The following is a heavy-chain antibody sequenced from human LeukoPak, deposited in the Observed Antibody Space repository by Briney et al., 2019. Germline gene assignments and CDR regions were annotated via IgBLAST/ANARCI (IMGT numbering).Heavy chain of an antibody. J-gene: IGHJ6*02. V-gene: IGHV1-18*04. D-gene: IGHD2-15*01. Sequence: ASVKVSCKASGYTFTGYYMHWVRQAPGQGLEWMGWISAYNGNTNYAQKLQGRVTMTTDTSTSTAYMELRSLRSDDTAVYYCAYSGPNYYYYGMDVWGQGTTVTVSS. CDR3: AYSGPNYYYYGMDV. CDR1: GYTFTGYY. CDR2: ISAYNGNT.